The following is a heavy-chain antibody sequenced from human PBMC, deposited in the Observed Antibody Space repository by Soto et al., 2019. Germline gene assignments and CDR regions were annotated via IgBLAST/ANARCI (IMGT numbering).Heavy chain of an antibody. Sequence: SVKVSCKASGGTFSSYAISWVRQAPGQGLEWMGGIIPIFGTANYAQKFQGRVTITADESTSTAYMELSSLRSEGTAVYYCARDYDSSGRQHDAFDIWGQGTMVTVSS. V-gene: IGHV1-69*13. CDR2: IIPIFGTA. D-gene: IGHD3-22*01. CDR1: GGTFSSYA. CDR3: ARDYDSSGRQHDAFDI. J-gene: IGHJ3*02.